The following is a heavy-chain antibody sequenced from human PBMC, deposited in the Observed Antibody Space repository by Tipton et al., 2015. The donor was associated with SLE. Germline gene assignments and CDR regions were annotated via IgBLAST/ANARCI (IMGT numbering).Heavy chain of an antibody. CDR1: GFTVSSNY. D-gene: IGHD6-19*01. CDR2: IYSGGST. V-gene: IGHV3-53*04. J-gene: IGHJ4*02. Sequence: SLRLSCAASGFTVSSNYMSWVRQAPGKGLEWVSVIYSGGSTYYADSVKGRFTISRHHSKYTLYLQMNSLRAEDTAVYYCARASRSIGDSCGWYAFDYWGQGTLVTVSS. CDR3: ARASRSIGDSCGWYAFDY.